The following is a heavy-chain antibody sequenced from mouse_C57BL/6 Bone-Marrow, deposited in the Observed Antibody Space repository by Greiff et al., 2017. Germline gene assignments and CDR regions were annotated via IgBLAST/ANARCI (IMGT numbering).Heavy chain of an antibody. CDR1: GYTFTSYW. CDR2: IDPNSGGT. V-gene: IGHV1-72*01. J-gene: IGHJ3*01. CDR3: ARWGYYGSSSFAY. Sequence: VQLQQPGAELVKPGASVKLSCKASGYTFTSYWMHWVKQRPGRGLEWIGRIDPNSGGTKYNEKFKSKATLTADKPSSTAYMHLSSLTSEDSAVYYCARWGYYGSSSFAYWGQGTLVTVSA. D-gene: IGHD1-1*01.